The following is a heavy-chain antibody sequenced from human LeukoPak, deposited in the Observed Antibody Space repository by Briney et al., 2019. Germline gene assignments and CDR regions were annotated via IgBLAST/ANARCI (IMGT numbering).Heavy chain of an antibody. Sequence: SETLSLTRTVSGGSVSRGGYYWSWIRQHPGKGLEWIGYINYRGSTYYNPSLKRRVTISLDTSRNQFSLKLSSVTAADTAVYYCARVPPCSSTSCYDRYNWFDPWGQGILVTVSS. CDR1: GGSVSRGGYY. CDR3: ARVPPCSSTSCYDRYNWFDP. J-gene: IGHJ5*02. CDR2: INYRGST. V-gene: IGHV4-31*03. D-gene: IGHD2-2*01.